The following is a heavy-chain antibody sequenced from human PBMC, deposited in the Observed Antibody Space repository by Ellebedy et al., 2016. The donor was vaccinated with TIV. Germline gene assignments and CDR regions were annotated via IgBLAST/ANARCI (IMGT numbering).Heavy chain of an antibody. J-gene: IGHJ3*02. CDR1: GFTFSSYS. CDR2: ISSSSSYI. CDR3: ARDHIPKAFDI. V-gene: IGHV3-21*01. Sequence: GESLKISXAASGFTFSSYSMNWVRQAPGKGLEWVSSISSSSSYIYYADSVKGRFTISRDNAKNSLYLQMNSLRAEDTAVYYCARDHIPKAFDIWGQGTMVTVSS. D-gene: IGHD2-21*01.